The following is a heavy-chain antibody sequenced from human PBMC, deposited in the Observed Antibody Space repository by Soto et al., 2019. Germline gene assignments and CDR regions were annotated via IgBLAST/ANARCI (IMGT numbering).Heavy chain of an antibody. CDR2: ISSSSTI. J-gene: IGHJ5*02. V-gene: IGHV3-48*01. D-gene: IGHD6-13*01. CDR1: GFTFSSYS. Sequence: GGSLILSCAASGFTFSSYSMNWVRQAPGKGLEWVSYISSSSTIYYADSVKGRFTISRDNAKNSLYLQMNSLRAEDTAVYYCARHPERIAQIGWFDPWGQGTLVTVSS. CDR3: ARHPERIAQIGWFDP.